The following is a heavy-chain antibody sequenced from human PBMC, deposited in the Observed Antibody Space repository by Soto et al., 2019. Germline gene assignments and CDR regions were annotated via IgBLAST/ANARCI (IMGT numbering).Heavy chain of an antibody. CDR1: GYTFTGYY. CDR2: INPNSGGT. J-gene: IGHJ4*02. V-gene: IGHV1-2*04. D-gene: IGHD3-22*01. CDR3: ARATYYYDSSGYYYFDY. Sequence: ASVKVSCKASGYTFTGYYMHWVRQAPGQGLEWMGWINPNSGGTNYDQKFQGWVTMTRDTSISTAYMELSRLRSDDTAVYYCARATYYYDSSGYYYFDYWGQGTLVTVSS.